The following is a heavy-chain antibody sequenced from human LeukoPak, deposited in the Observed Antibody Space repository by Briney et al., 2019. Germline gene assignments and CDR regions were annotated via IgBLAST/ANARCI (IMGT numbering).Heavy chain of an antibody. CDR3: ARGDIVVVPAAKGYYYYYMDV. J-gene: IGHJ6*03. D-gene: IGHD2-2*01. CDR2: INPNSGGT. Sequence: ASVKVSCKASGYTFTGYYMHWVRQAPGQGLEWMGWINPNSGGTNYAQKFQGRVTMTRDTSISTAYMELSRLRSDDTAVYYCARGDIVVVPAAKGYYYYYMDVWGKGTTVIVSS. V-gene: IGHV1-2*02. CDR1: GYTFTGYY.